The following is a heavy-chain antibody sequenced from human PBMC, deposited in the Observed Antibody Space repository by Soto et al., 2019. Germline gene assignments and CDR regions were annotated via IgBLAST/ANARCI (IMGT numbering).Heavy chain of an antibody. J-gene: IGHJ4*02. CDR2: IYWDDDK. D-gene: IGHD3-3*01. CDR1: GFSLSTSGVG. V-gene: IGHV2-5*02. Sequence: SGPTLVKPTQTLTLTCTFSGFSLSTSGVGVGWIRQPPGKALEWLALIYWDDDKRYSPSLKSRLTITKDTSKNQVVLTMPNMDPVETATYYCAHRLPTPPYDFWSGYHYSPFDYWGQGTLVTVSS. CDR3: AHRLPTPPYDFWSGYHYSPFDY.